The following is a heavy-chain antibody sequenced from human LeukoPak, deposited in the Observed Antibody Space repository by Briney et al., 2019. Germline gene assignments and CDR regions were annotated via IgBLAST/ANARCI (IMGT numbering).Heavy chain of an antibody. J-gene: IGHJ4*02. CDR3: VKESVTMVRGDPGDY. CDR1: GFTFSSYA. Sequence: PGGSLRLSCSASGFTFSSYAMHWVRQAPGKELEYVSAISSNGGSTYYADSVKGRFTISRDNSKNTLYLQMSSLRAEDTAVYYCVKESVTMVRGDPGDYWGQGTLVTVSS. D-gene: IGHD3-10*01. V-gene: IGHV3-64D*06. CDR2: ISSNGGST.